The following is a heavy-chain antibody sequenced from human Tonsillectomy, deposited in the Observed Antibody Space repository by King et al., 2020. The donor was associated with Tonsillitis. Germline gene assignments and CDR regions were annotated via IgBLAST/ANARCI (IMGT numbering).Heavy chain of an antibody. V-gene: IGHV3-53*01. D-gene: IGHD2-15*01. CDR2: IYSGGST. CDR3: ACRGACAASYDY. CDR1: GFTVSSNY. Sequence: QLVQSGGGLIQPGGSLRLSCAASGFTVSSNYMSCVRLAPGKGLEWVSVIYSGGSTYYADSVKGRFTISRDNSKNTLYLQLNILRDEDTAVYYCACRGACAASYDYWGQGTLVTVSS. J-gene: IGHJ4*02.